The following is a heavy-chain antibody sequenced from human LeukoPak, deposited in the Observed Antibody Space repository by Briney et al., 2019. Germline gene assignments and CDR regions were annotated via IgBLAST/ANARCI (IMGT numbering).Heavy chain of an antibody. V-gene: IGHV1-46*01. CDR1: GYTFTSYY. J-gene: IGHJ3*02. Sequence: ASVKVSCKASGYTFTSYYMHWVRQAPGQGFEWMGIINPSGGSTNYAQKFQGRVTMTRDMSTNTVYMELSSLRSEDTAVYYCARGLKGGTFDIWAQGTVVTVSS. CDR3: ARGLKGGTFDI. CDR2: INPSGGST. D-gene: IGHD2-8*01.